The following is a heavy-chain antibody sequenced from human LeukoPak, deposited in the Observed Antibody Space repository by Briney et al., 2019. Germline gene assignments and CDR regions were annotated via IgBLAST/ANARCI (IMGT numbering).Heavy chain of an antibody. CDR2: INPNSGGT. J-gene: IGHJ6*04. Sequence: ASVKVSCKASGYTFTGYYMHWVRQAPGQGLEWVGWINPNSGGTNYAQKFQGWVTMTRDTSISTAYKELSRLRSDDTDVYYCARAEITMVRGVTRFGMDVWGKGTTVTVSS. V-gene: IGHV1-2*04. CDR1: GYTFTGYY. CDR3: ARAEITMVRGVTRFGMDV. D-gene: IGHD3-10*01.